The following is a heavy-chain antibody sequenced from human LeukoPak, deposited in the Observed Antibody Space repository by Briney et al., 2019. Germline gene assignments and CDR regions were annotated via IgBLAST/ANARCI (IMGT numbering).Heavy chain of an antibody. CDR3: ARDKEIAVAGTTFDY. D-gene: IGHD6-19*01. CDR2: ISSSSSYI. J-gene: IGHJ4*02. Sequence: GGSLRLSCAASGFTFSSYSMNWVRQAPGKGLEWVSSISSSSSYIYYADSVKGRFTISRDNAKNSLYLQMNSLRAEDTAVYYCARDKEIAVAGTTFDYWGQGTLVTVSS. V-gene: IGHV3-21*01. CDR1: GFTFSSYS.